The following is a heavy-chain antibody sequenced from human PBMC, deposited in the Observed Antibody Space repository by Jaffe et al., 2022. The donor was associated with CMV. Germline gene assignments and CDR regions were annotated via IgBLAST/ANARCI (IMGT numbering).Heavy chain of an antibody. CDR2: VNRDGSEA. CDR1: GFTFTSYF. V-gene: IGHV3-7*03. CDR3: ARGDCCGSGELDN. D-gene: IGHD3-10*01. J-gene: IGHJ4*02. Sequence: VLLVESGGDLVQPGGSLTLSCVASGFTFTSYFMTWVRLAPGKGLEWVASVNRDGSEAYYVDSVRGRFTISRDNSKNSLYLQMNSLRADDTAVYYCARGDCCGSGELDNWGQGVLVTVSS.